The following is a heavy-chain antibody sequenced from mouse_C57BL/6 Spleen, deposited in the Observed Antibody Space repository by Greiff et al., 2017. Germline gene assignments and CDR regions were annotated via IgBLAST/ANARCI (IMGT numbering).Heavy chain of an antibody. CDR3: ARRYSSSGEAMGY. D-gene: IGHD1-1*01. V-gene: IGHV1-69*01. CDR1: GYTFTSYW. J-gene: IGHJ4*01. CDR2: IDPSDSYT. Sequence: VQLQQSGAELVMPGASVKLSCKASGYTFTSYWMPWVKQRPGQGLEWIGAIDPSDSYTNYNQKFKGKSTLSVDKSSSTAYMPLSSLTSEDSAVCYSARRYSSSGEAMGYRGQGASVTVSS.